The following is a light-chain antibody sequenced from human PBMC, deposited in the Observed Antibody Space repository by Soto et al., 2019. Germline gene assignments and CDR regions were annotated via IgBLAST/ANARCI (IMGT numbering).Light chain of an antibody. Sequence: DVKRTLSAASVSVSINERVALTCRASQGISSWLAWYQQKPGKAPKFLIYTASNLQSGVPSRFSVSGSGTEFTLTISSLQSEDIATYYCQQTNSFPHTVGGGTKVDIK. J-gene: IGKJ4*01. CDR2: TAS. CDR1: QGISSW. V-gene: IGKV1D-12*01. CDR3: QQTNSFPHT.